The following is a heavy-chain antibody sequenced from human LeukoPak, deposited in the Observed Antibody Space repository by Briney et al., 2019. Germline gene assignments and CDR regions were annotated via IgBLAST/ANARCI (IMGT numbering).Heavy chain of an antibody. Sequence: SQTLSLTCAISEYSVSSHSAAWNWIRQSPSRGLEWLGRTYYRSKWYNDYAPSVKSRITINPDTSKNQFSLQLNSVTPEDTAVYYCARGPQLVGYYYIDVWGKGTTVTVSS. D-gene: IGHD6-13*01. CDR2: TYYRSKWYN. CDR3: ARGPQLVGYYYIDV. V-gene: IGHV6-1*01. J-gene: IGHJ6*03. CDR1: EYSVSSHSAA.